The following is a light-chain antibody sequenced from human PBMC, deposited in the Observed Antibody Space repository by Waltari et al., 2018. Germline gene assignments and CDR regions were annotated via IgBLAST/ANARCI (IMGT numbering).Light chain of an antibody. CDR1: QRVSTY. CDR2: DAS. CDR3: QHRFNWPLT. J-gene: IGKJ4*01. V-gene: IGKV3-11*01. Sequence: EIVLTQSPATLSLSPGDGATLSCRASQRVSTYLAWYQEKPGQAPRLLISDASNRATGIPARFSGSGSGTDFTLTISGLEPEDSAVYYCQHRFNWPLTFGGGTKVEIK.